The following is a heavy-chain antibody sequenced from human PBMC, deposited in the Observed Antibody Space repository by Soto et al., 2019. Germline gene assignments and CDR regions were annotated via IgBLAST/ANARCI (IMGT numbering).Heavy chain of an antibody. V-gene: IGHV3-23*01. D-gene: IGHD1-1*01. CDR2: IGSVVCDT. CDR1: GFTLYRHA. J-gene: IGHJ3*02. CDR3: VKDRIAYNSVWDHFEI. Sequence: GVSLRLSCATSGFTLYRHAMSSVRQAPGKRLEWVSTIGSVVCDTYYADYVKGRFTISRDDSKNTLLLQMNSLRAEDTAVYYCVKDRIAYNSVWDHFEIWGQGTMVTVSS.